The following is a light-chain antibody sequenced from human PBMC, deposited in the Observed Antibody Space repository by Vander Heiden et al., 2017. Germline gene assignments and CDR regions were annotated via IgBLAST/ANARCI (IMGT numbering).Light chain of an antibody. V-gene: IGKV1-8*01. Sequence: AIRITQSPSSLSASTGDRVTITCRASQGISSYLAWYQQKPGKAPKLLIYAASTLQSGVPSRFSGSGSGTDFTLSISCLQSEDFATYYCQQEDSYPITFGQGTRMEIK. J-gene: IGKJ5*01. CDR3: QQEDSYPIT. CDR1: QGISSY. CDR2: AAS.